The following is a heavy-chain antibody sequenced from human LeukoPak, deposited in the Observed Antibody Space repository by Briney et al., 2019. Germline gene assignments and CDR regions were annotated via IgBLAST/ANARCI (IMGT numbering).Heavy chain of an antibody. J-gene: IGHJ4*02. V-gene: IGHV1-69*01. D-gene: IGHD3-22*01. CDR3: ARDGFYDSSGYPTDY. CDR1: GGTFSSYA. Sequence: GASVKVSCKASGGTFSSYAISWVRQAPGQGLERMGGIIPIFGTANYAQKFQGRVTITADESTSTAYMELSSLRSEDTAVYYCARDGFYDSSGYPTDYWGQGTLVTVSS. CDR2: IIPIFGTA.